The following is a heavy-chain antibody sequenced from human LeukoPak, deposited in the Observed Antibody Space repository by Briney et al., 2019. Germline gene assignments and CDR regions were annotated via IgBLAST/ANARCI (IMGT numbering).Heavy chain of an antibody. J-gene: IGHJ4*02. CDR3: ARESHSSSWFPDY. Sequence: GGSLRLSCAASGFTFSNYGMHWVRQAPGKGLEWVAAIWYDGSNKYYGDSVKGRFTISRDNSKNTLYLQMNCLRAEDTAAYYCARESHSSSWFPDYWGRGTLVTVSS. CDR1: GFTFSNYG. D-gene: IGHD6-13*01. CDR2: IWYDGSNK. V-gene: IGHV3-33*01.